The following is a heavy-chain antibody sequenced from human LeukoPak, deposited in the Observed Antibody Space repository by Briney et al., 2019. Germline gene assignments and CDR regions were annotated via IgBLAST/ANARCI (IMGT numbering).Heavy chain of an antibody. V-gene: IGHV4-38-2*01. Sequence: PSETLSLTCAVCSHSISSGYYWGWIRQPPGKGLEWIGSIYHSGSTYYNPSLKSRVTISVDTPKNQFSLKLCSVTAADTAVYYCARSGWLYDDSSLNYYFDYWGQGTLVTVSS. D-gene: IGHD3-22*01. CDR2: IYHSGST. J-gene: IGHJ4*02. CDR3: ARSGWLYDDSSLNYYFDY. CDR1: SHSISSGYY.